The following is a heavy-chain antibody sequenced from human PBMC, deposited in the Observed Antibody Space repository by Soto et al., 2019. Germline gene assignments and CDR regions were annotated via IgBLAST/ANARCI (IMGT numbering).Heavy chain of an antibody. Sequence: GGSLRLSCAASGFTFSSYSMNWVRQAPGKGLEWVSYISSSSSTIYYADSVKGRFTISRDNAKNSLYLQMNSLRDEDTAVYYCTTQYNIVGATYFDYWGQGTLVTVSS. D-gene: IGHD1-26*01. CDR1: GFTFSSYS. CDR3: TTQYNIVGATYFDY. CDR2: ISSSSSTI. J-gene: IGHJ4*02. V-gene: IGHV3-48*02.